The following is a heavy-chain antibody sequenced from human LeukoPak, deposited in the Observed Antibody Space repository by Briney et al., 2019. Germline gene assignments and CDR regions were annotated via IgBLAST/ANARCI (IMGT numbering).Heavy chain of an antibody. CDR3: ARETLWSGYFDY. CDR1: GGSISSYF. V-gene: IGHV4-59*01. D-gene: IGHD3-3*01. CDR2: IYYNGST. Sequence: SETLSLTCTVSGGSISSYFWSWIRQPPGKGLEWIGFIYYNGSTNYNPSLKSRVTISVDTSKNQFSLKLSSVTAADTAVYYCARETLWSGYFDYWVQATMVTVSS. J-gene: IGHJ4*02.